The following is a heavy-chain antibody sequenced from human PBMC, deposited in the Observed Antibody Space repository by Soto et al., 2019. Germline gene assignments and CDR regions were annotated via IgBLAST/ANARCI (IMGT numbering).Heavy chain of an antibody. CDR2: IYWDDDK. CDR1: GFSLSTSGVG. V-gene: IGHV2-5*02. J-gene: IGHJ4*02. D-gene: IGHD5-18*01. Sequence: QITLKESGPTLVKPTQTLTLTCTFSGFSLSTSGVGVGWIRQPPGKALEWLALIYWDDDKRYSPSLKSRLTNAKVXSKNQVVLTMTNMDPVDTATYYGAHRRATALGFNYWGQGTLVTVSS. CDR3: AHRRATALGFNY.